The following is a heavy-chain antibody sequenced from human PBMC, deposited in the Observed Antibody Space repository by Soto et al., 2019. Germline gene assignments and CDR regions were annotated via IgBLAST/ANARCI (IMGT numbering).Heavy chain of an antibody. J-gene: IGHJ5*02. CDR2: ISSSSSYI. Sequence: PGGSLRLSCAASGFMFSSYEFNWVRLAPGKGLEWVSYISSSSSYIYYADSVKGRFTISRDNAKNSLYLQMNSLRAEDTAVYYCAREFRRNWFDPWGQGTLVTVSS. CDR1: GFMFSSYE. V-gene: IGHV3-21*05. CDR3: AREFRRNWFDP.